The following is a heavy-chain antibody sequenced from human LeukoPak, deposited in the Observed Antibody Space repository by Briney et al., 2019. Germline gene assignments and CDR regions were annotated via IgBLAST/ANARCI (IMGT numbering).Heavy chain of an antibody. J-gene: IGHJ4*02. CDR3: AKDRRGSGSSMGDY. CDR2: ISWNSGSI. CDR1: GFTFDDYA. D-gene: IGHD3-10*01. V-gene: IGHV3-9*01. Sequence: GGSLRLSCAASGFTFDDYAMHWVRQAPGKGLEWVSGISWNSGSIGYADSVKGRFTISRDNAKNPLYLQMNSLRAEDTALYYCAKDRRGSGSSMGDYWGQGTLVTVSS.